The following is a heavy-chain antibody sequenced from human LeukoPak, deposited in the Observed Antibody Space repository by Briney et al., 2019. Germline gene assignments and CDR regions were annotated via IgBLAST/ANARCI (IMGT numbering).Heavy chain of an antibody. CDR2: ISSSSSYI. Sequence: PGGSLRLSCAASGFTFSSYSMNWVRQAPGKGLEWVSSISSSSSYIYYADSVKGRFTISRDNAKNSLYLQMNSLRAEDTAVYYCARKYPGIAAQGNWYFDLWGRGTLVTVSS. CDR3: ARKYPGIAAQGNWYFDL. V-gene: IGHV3-21*01. J-gene: IGHJ2*01. CDR1: GFTFSSYS. D-gene: IGHD6-6*01.